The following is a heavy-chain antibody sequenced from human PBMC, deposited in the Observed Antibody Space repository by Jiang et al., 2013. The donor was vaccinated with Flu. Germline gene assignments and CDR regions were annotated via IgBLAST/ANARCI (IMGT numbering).Heavy chain of an antibody. CDR2: IKSKIDGETT. D-gene: IGHD1-1*01. CDR3: TTDGRWDI. J-gene: IGHJ3*02. V-gene: IGHV3-15*07. Sequence: LVESGGGLVKPGGSLRLSCAVSGLTFSNAWMNWARQAPGKGLEWVGRIKSKIDGETTDYAAPVKGRFTISRDDSRNTLYVQMNSLKIEDTAVYYCTTDGRWDIWGQGTMVTVSS. CDR1: GLTFSNAW.